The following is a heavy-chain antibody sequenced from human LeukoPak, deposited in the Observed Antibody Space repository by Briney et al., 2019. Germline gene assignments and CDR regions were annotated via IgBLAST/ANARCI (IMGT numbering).Heavy chain of an antibody. D-gene: IGHD3-10*01. Sequence: TETLSLTCTVSGGSISSSSYYWGWIRQPPGKGLEWIGSIYYSGSTYYNPSLKSRVTISVDTSKNQFSLKLSSVTAADTAVYYCARDGVGHYFDYWGQGTLVTVSS. CDR3: ARDGVGHYFDY. CDR1: GGSISSSSYY. CDR2: IYYSGST. V-gene: IGHV4-39*07. J-gene: IGHJ4*02.